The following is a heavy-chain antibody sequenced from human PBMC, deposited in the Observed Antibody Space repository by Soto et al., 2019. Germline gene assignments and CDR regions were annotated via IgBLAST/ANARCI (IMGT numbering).Heavy chain of an antibody. CDR2: ISYDGSNK. J-gene: IGHJ4*02. CDR1: GFTFSSYG. CDR3: AKDSVPPKNFLSGYYTD. D-gene: IGHD3-3*01. Sequence: QVQLVESGGGVVQPGRSLRLSCAASGFTFSSYGMHWVRQAPGKGLEWVAVISYDGSNKYYADSVKGRFTISRDNSKNTLYLQMNSLRAEDTAVYYCAKDSVPPKNFLSGYYTDWGQGTLVTVSS. V-gene: IGHV3-30*18.